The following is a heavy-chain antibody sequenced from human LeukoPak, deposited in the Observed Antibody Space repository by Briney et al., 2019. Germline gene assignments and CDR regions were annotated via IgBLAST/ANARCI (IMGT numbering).Heavy chain of an antibody. CDR3: AKDRGYSYGSDYYYYMDV. D-gene: IGHD5-18*01. CDR1: GFTFSTYW. Sequence: GGSLRLSCVASGFTFSTYWMHWVRQAPGKGLVWVSRINSDGSSTSYADSVKGRFTISRDNAKNTLYLQMNSLRAEDTAVYYCAKDRGYSYGSDYYYYMDVWGKGTTVTVSS. CDR2: INSDGSST. J-gene: IGHJ6*03. V-gene: IGHV3-74*01.